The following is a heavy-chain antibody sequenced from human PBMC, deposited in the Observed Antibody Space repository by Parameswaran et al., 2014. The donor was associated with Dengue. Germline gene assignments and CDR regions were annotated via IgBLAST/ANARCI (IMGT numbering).Heavy chain of an antibody. Sequence: RWIRQPPGKGLEWVGRIKSKTDGGTTDYAAPVKGRFTISRDDSKNTLYLQMNSLKTEDTAVYYCTTGGSYGDYWGQGTLVTVSS. D-gene: IGHD1-26*01. V-gene: IGHV3-15*01. J-gene: IGHJ4*02. CDR2: IKSKTDGGTT. CDR3: TTGGSYGDY.